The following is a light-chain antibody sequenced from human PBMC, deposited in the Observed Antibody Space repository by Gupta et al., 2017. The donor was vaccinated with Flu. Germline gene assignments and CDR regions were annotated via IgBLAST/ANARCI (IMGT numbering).Light chain of an antibody. Sequence: EIVLTQSPATLSLSQGERATLSCRASQSVDSNYLAWYQQKPGQAPRLLIYGASGRANGFPDRFTASGSGTDFTLTISRLEPADFAVYYCHQYGRSPRTFGQGTKVEIK. V-gene: IGKV3-20*01. J-gene: IGKJ1*01. CDR2: GAS. CDR3: HQYGRSPRT. CDR1: QSVDSNY.